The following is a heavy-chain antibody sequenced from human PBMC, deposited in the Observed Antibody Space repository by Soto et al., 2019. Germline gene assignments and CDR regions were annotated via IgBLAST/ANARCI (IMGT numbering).Heavy chain of an antibody. Sequence: PGGSLRLSCAASGFTFSSYGMHWVRQAPGKGLEWVAVISYDGSNKYYADSVKGRFTISRDNSKNTLYLQMNSLRAEDTAVYYCAKAHQLLHTDGYWGQGTLVTVSS. CDR3: AKAHQLLHTDGY. D-gene: IGHD2-2*01. J-gene: IGHJ4*02. CDR2: ISYDGSNK. CDR1: GFTFSSYG. V-gene: IGHV3-30*18.